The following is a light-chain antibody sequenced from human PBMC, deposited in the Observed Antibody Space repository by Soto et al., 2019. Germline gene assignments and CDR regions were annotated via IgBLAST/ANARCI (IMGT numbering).Light chain of an antibody. V-gene: IGKV1-33*01. J-gene: IGKJ5*01. CDR2: DAS. Sequence: DIQMTQSPSSLSASVGDRVTITCQASQDIRESLNWYQQKPGRAPKVLIYDASNFKTGVPSRFSGSGSGTFFTFTISSLQPEDFATYYCQQYDNLPITFGHGTRLEIK. CDR1: QDIRES. CDR3: QQYDNLPIT.